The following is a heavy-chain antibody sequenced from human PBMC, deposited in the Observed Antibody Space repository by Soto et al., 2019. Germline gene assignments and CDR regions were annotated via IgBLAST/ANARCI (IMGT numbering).Heavy chain of an antibody. D-gene: IGHD3-10*01. CDR1: GDTFKNCV. Sequence: QVQVVQSGVEVRRPGSSVKVSCKASGDTFKNCVISWVRQATGQGLEWMGGIIPLFGTTDFAQRFQGRLKMTTDETTTTAYMELSRLRSEDTATYYCAAELGFGKLSVVWGQGTTVLVSS. CDR3: AAELGFGKLSVV. CDR2: IIPLFGTT. V-gene: IGHV1-69*01. J-gene: IGHJ6*02.